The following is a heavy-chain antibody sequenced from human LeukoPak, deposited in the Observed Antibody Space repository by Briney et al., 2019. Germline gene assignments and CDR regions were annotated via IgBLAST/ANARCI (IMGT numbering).Heavy chain of an antibody. J-gene: IGHJ3*02. V-gene: IGHV3-23*01. CDR1: GFSVGSYG. CDR3: AKDGFNYTSRDNDGFDT. CDR2: FSGNGEWT. Sequence: GRSLRLSCAASGFSVGSYGMSLVRQAPGKGLEWVSTFSGNGEWTHYTDSVKGRFTTSRDKTKNTLYLQMNSLIFEDTALYYCAKDGFNYTSRDNDGFDTWGQGTMVTVSS. D-gene: IGHD3-3*01.